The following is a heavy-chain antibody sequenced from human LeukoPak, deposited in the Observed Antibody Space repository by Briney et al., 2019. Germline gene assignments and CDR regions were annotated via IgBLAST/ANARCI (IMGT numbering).Heavy chain of an antibody. CDR2: INHSGST. J-gene: IGHJ4*02. CDR3: ARGAPGY. V-gene: IGHV4-34*01. Sequence: SETLSLTCAVYGGSFSGYYCTWIRQPPGKGLEWIGEINHSGSTNYNPSLKSRVTISVDTSKNQFSLKLSSVTAADTAVYYCARGAPGYWGQGTLVTVSS. CDR1: GGSFSGYY.